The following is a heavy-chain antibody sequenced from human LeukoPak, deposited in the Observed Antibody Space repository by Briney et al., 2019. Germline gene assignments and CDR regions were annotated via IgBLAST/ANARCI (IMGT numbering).Heavy chain of an antibody. CDR3: ASSKAAAGTEFDY. V-gene: IGHV4-39*07. J-gene: IGHJ4*02. CDR1: GGSISSSSYY. CDR2: IYYSGST. Sequence: SETLSLTCTVSGGSISSSSYYWGWIRQPPGKGLEWIGSIYYSGSTYYNPSLKSRVTISVDTSKNQFSLKLSSVTAADTAVYYCASSKAAAGTEFDYWGQGTLVTVSS. D-gene: IGHD6-13*01.